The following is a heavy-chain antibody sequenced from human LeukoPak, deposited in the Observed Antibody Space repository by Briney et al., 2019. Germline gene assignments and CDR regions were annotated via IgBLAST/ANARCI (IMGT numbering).Heavy chain of an antibody. CDR3: ARGGSGYQNWFDP. Sequence: SVKVSCKASGGTFSSYAISWVRQAPGQGLEWMGGIIPIFGTADYAQKFQGRVTITADESKSTAYMELSSLRSEDTAVYYCARGGSGYQNWFDPWGQGTLVTVSS. V-gene: IGHV1-69*13. CDR2: IIPIFGTA. D-gene: IGHD3-22*01. CDR1: GGTFSSYA. J-gene: IGHJ5*02.